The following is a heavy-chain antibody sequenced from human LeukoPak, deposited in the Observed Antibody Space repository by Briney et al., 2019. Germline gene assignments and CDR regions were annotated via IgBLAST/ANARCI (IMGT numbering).Heavy chain of an antibody. Sequence: SVKVSCKASGGTFSSYAISWVRQAPGQGLEWMGRIIPILGIANYAQKFQGRVTITADKSTSTAYIELSSLRSEDTAVYYCASPGIAAAGPPYFDYWGQGTLVTVSS. CDR2: IIPILGIA. CDR3: ASPGIAAAGPPYFDY. CDR1: GGTFSSYA. J-gene: IGHJ4*02. V-gene: IGHV1-69*04. D-gene: IGHD6-13*01.